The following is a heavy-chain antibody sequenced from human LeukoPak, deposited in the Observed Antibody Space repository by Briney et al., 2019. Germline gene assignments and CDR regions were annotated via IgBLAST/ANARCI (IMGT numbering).Heavy chain of an antibody. CDR2: IYYSGST. CDR3: ARDFLRSSWYYFDY. D-gene: IGHD6-13*01. Sequence: KPSETLSLTCTVPGDSISSYYWSWIRQPPGKGLEWIGDIYYSGSTNYNPSLKSRVTISVDTSKNQFSLNLSSVTAADTAVYYCARDFLRSSWYYFDYWGQGTLVTVSS. CDR1: GDSISSYY. J-gene: IGHJ4*02. V-gene: IGHV4-59*01.